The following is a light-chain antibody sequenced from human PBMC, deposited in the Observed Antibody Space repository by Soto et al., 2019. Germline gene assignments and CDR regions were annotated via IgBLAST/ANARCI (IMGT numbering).Light chain of an antibody. Sequence: EIVMTQSPATLSVPPGERATLSCRASQSVSSNLVWYQQKPGQAPRLLIDGASTRATGIPARFSGSGSGTEFPLTISSLQSEDFAVYYCPQHNNCPRTFGQGTKVEIK. CDR1: QSVSSN. CDR2: GAS. J-gene: IGKJ1*01. CDR3: PQHNNCPRT. V-gene: IGKV3-15*01.